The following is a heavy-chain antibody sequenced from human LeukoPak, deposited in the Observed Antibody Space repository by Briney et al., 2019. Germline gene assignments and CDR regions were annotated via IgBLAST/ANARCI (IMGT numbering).Heavy chain of an antibody. CDR2: TRNKANSYTT. D-gene: IGHD4-17*01. CDR1: GFTFSDHY. J-gene: IGHJ3*02. V-gene: IGHV3-72*01. CDR3: ARERGARTTLGAFDI. Sequence: GGSLRLSCAASGFTFSDHYMDWVRQAPGKGLEWVGRTRNKANSYTTEYAASVKGRFTISRDDSKNSLYLQMNSLKTEDTAVYYCARERGARTTLGAFDIWGQGTMVTVSS.